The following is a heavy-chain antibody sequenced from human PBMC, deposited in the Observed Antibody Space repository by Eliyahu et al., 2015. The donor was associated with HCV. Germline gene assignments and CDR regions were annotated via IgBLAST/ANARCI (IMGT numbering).Heavy chain of an antibody. V-gene: IGHV1-2*06. D-gene: IGHD6-13*01. CDR3: ARVLAAAGSKNYYYGMDV. J-gene: IGHJ6*02. CDR1: GYTFTGYY. Sequence: QVQLVQSGAXVKKPGASVKVSCXASGYTFTGYYMHWVRQAPGQGLEWMGRINPNSGGTNYAQKFQGRVTMTRDTSISTAYMELSRLRSDDTAVYYCARVLAAAGSKNYYYGMDVWGQGTTVTVSS. CDR2: INPNSGGT.